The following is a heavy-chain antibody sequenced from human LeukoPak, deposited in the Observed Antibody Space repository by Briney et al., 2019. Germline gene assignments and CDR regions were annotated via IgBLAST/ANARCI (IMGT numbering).Heavy chain of an antibody. V-gene: IGHV1-8*01. CDR2: MNPNSGNT. J-gene: IGHJ6*03. D-gene: IGHD2-2*01. CDR1: GYTFTSYD. Sequence: ASVKVSCKASGYTFTSYDINWVRQATGQGLEWMGWMNPNSGNTGYAQKFQGRVTMTRNTSISTAYMELSSLRSEDTAVYYCARGVEPAARNYYYMDVWGKGTTVTVSS. CDR3: ARGVEPAARNYYYMDV.